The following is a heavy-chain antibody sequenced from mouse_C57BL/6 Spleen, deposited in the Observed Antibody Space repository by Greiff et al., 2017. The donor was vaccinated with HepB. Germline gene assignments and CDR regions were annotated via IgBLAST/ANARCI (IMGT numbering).Heavy chain of an antibody. CDR2: IDPSDSYT. CDR3: ARRGNYYGSSYDAMDY. J-gene: IGHJ4*01. D-gene: IGHD1-1*01. Sequence: QVQLQQPGAELVMPGASVKLSCKASGYTFTSYWMHWVKQRPGQGLEWIGEIDPSDSYTNYNQKFKGKSTLTVDKSSSTAYMQLSSLTSEDSEVYYCARRGNYYGSSYDAMDYWGQGTSVTVSS. CDR1: GYTFTSYW. V-gene: IGHV1-69*01.